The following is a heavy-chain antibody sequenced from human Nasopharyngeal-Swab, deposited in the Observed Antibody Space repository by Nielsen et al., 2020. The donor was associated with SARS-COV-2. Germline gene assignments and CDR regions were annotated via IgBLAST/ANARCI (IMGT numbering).Heavy chain of an antibody. CDR1: GFTFSDYY. CDR2: ISTSGRST. CDR3: ARSNWFDP. V-gene: IGHV3-11*04. J-gene: IGHJ5*02. Sequence: GGSLRLSCAASGFTFSDYYMAWIRQAPGKGLEWVSYISTSGRSTDSADSVKGRFTISRDNANNLLFLQMNSLRAEDTAVYYCARSNWFDPWGQGTLVTVSS.